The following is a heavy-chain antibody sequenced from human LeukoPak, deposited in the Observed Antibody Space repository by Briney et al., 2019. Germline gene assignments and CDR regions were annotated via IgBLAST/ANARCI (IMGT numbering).Heavy chain of an antibody. CDR1: GFIVSSYY. D-gene: IGHD4-23*01. V-gene: IGHV3-53*01. CDR2: IYSGGNT. CDR3: AKDLSPNYGGNSGFDY. J-gene: IGHJ4*02. Sequence: PGGSLRLSCAASGFIVSSYYMSWVRQAPGKGLEWVSVIYSGGNTNYADSVKGRFTISRDNSKNTLYLQMNSLRAEDTAVYYCAKDLSPNYGGNSGFDYWGQGTLVTVSS.